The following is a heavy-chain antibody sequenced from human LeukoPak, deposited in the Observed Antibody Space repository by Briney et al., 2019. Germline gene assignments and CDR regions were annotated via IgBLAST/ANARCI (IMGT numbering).Heavy chain of an antibody. CDR3: ARAVGSGSFQTYYYYMDV. CDR2: IFYTGST. D-gene: IGHD3-10*01. Sequence: SETLSLTCTVSGASISSGSYYWGWIRQPPGKGLEWIGTIFYTGSTYYNPSLKSRVTISVDTSKNQFSLKLTSVTAADTAVYYCARAVGSGSFQTYYYYMDVWGKGTTVTISS. V-gene: IGHV4-39*07. J-gene: IGHJ6*03. CDR1: GASISSGSYY.